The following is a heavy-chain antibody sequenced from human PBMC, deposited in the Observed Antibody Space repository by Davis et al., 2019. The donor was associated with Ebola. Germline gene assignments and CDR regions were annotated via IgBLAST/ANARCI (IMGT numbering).Heavy chain of an antibody. J-gene: IGHJ4*02. CDR2: IKSKTDGGTT. D-gene: IGHD6-19*01. CDR1: GFTFSNAW. V-gene: IGHV3-15*01. CDR3: TTGYSSGWYVGY. Sequence: GESLKISCAASGFTFSNAWMSWVRQAPGKGLEWVGRIKSKTDGGTTDYAAPVKGRFTISRDDSKNALCLQMNSLKTEDTAVYYCTTGYSSGWYVGYWGQGTPVTVSS.